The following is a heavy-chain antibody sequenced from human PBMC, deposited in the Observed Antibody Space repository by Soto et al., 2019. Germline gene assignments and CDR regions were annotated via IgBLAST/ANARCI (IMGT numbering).Heavy chain of an antibody. CDR3: ARAHRVDYYYGMEV. CDR1: GFTFSSYG. V-gene: IGHV3-33*01. CDR2: IWYDGSNK. Sequence: QVQLVESGGGVVQPGRSLRLSCAASGFTFSSYGMHWVRQAPGKGLEWVAVIWYDGSNKYYADSVKGRFTIARDNSKDTVYLQMNSLRAEDTAVYYCARAHRVDYYYGMEVWGQGTTVTVSS. J-gene: IGHJ6*02.